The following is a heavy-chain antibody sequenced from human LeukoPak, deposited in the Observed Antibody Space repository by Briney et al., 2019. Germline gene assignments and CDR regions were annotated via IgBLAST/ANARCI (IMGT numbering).Heavy chain of an antibody. CDR3: ATYCSSTSCYIWGYYFDY. D-gene: IGHD2-2*01. V-gene: IGHV1-69*13. J-gene: IGHJ4*02. Sequence: ASVKVSCKASGGTFSNYAISWVRQAPGQGLEWMGGIIPISGTANYAQKLQDRVTITADASTSTAYMELSSLRSEDTAVYYCATYCSSTSCYIWGYYFDYWGQGTLVTVSS. CDR1: GGTFSNYA. CDR2: IIPISGTA.